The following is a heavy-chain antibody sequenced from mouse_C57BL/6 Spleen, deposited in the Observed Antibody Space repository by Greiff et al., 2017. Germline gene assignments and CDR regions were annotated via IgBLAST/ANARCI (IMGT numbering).Heavy chain of an antibody. Sequence: QVQLQQPGAELVKPGASVKLSCKASGYTFTSYWMHWVKQRPGQGLEWIGMIHPNSGSTNYNEKFKSKSTLPGDKASSTAYMQLSSLTSEDSAVYYCASPDYGRRHWYFDGWGTGTTVTVAS. V-gene: IGHV1-64*01. CDR2: IHPNSGST. J-gene: IGHJ1*03. D-gene: IGHD1-1*01. CDR1: GYTFTSYW. CDR3: ASPDYGRRHWYFDG.